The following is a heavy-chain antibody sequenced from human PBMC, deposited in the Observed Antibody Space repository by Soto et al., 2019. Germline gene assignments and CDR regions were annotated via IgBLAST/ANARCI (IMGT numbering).Heavy chain of an antibody. V-gene: IGHV3-23*01. J-gene: IGHJ6*02. CDR2: ISGSGGST. CDR1: GFTFSSYA. CDR3: AKDRYDFWSGYSLYYGMDV. Sequence: GALRLSCAASGFTFSSYAMSWVRQAPGKGLEWVSAISGSGGSTYYADSVKGRFTISRDNSKNTLYLQMNSLRAEDSAVYYCAKDRYDFWSGYSLYYGMDVWGQGTTVTVSS. D-gene: IGHD3-3*01.